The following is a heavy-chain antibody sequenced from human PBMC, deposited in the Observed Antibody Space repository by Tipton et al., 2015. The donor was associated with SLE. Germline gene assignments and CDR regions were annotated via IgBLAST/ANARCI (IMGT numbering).Heavy chain of an antibody. CDR1: RGSFSGYY. D-gene: IGHD4/OR15-4a*01. V-gene: IGHV4-34*01. CDR3: TRGGRGDGANPFDP. CDR2: TTHSGKT. J-gene: IGHJ5*02. Sequence: TLFLTCAVYRGSFSGYYWSWIRRPPGKGLEWIGETTHSGKTNYNPYLKSRVTISADTSKNQFSLKLTSVTVADTAVYYCTRGGRGDGANPFDPWGHGTLVTVSS.